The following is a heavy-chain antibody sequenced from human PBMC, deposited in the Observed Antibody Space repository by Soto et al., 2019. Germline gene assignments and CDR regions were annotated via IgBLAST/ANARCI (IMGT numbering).Heavy chain of an antibody. V-gene: IGHV4-59*08. CDR3: VRHETLHGDYVY. J-gene: IGHJ4*02. CDR2: IYYNVNT. CDR1: GGSISSYY. D-gene: IGHD4-17*01. Sequence: SETLSLTCTVSGGSISSYYWSWIRQPPGKGLEWIGYIYYNVNTNYNPSLKSRVTISVDTSKNQFSLKLSSVTAADTAVYYCVRHETLHGDYVYWCQGTLVTVSS.